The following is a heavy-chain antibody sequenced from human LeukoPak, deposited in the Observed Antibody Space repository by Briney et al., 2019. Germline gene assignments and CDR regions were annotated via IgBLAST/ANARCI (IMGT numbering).Heavy chain of an antibody. V-gene: IGHV4-59*03. CDR1: GGSINRYY. CDR3: AGSGYYDTFDY. CDR2: IYHSGST. Sequence: SETLSLTCTVSGGSINRYYWSWIRQPPGKGLEWIGYIYHSGSTNYNPSLQSRVTISVDTSNNQFSLNLSSVTAADTAVYYCAGSGYYDTFDYWGQGTLVTVSS. J-gene: IGHJ4*02. D-gene: IGHD3-22*01.